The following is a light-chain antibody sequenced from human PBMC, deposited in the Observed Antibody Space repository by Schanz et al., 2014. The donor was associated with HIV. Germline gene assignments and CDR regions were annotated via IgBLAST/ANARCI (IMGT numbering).Light chain of an antibody. CDR3: QQYGSSPT. J-gene: IGKJ1*01. V-gene: IGKV3-20*01. CDR1: QRLSSSY. Sequence: EIVLTQSPGSLSLSPGGRATLSCGASQRLSSSYLAWYQQKRDQPPRLVIYATSTRAAGIPDRFSGSGSGTDFTLIITRLEPEDFAVYWCQQYGSSPTFGQGTKVEIK. CDR2: ATS.